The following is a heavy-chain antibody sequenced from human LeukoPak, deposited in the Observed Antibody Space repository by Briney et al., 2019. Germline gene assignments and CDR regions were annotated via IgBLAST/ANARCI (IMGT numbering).Heavy chain of an antibody. J-gene: IGHJ3*02. CDR2: ISAYNGNT. Sequence: ASVKVSCKASGYTFTSYGISWVRQAPGQGLEWMGWISAYNGNTNYAQKLQGRVTMTTDTSTSTAYMELRSLRSDDTAVYYCARDIVVVVAARLAFDIWGQGTMVTVSS. CDR1: GYTFTSYG. D-gene: IGHD2-15*01. CDR3: ARDIVVVVAARLAFDI. V-gene: IGHV1-18*01.